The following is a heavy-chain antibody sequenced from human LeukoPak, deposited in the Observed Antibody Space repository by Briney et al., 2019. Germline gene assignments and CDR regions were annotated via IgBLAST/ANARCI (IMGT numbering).Heavy chain of an antibody. CDR3: ARWTYASDGSGY. V-gene: IGHV3-74*01. CDR2: INTDGSVT. Sequence: PGGSLGLSCAASGFTFSTYWMHWVRRAPGKGLEWVSQINTDGSVTTYADSVKGRFTISRDNAKNTLYLQMNSLRAEDTAVYYCARWTYASDGSGYWGQGTLVTVSS. D-gene: IGHD3-16*01. CDR1: GFTFSTYW. J-gene: IGHJ4*02.